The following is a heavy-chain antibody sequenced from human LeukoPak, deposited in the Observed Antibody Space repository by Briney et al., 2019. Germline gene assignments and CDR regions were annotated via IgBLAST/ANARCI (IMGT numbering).Heavy chain of an antibody. J-gene: IGHJ4*02. CDR3: AKDPTVTTGGAM. CDR1: GFTFSSYG. V-gene: IGHV3-23*01. D-gene: IGHD4-17*01. CDR2: ISGSGGST. Sequence: PGGTLRLSCAAPGFTFSSYGMSWVRQAPGTGLEWVSAISGSGGSTYYADSVKGRFTISRDNSKNTLYLQKKSLRAEDTAVYYCAKDPTVTTGGAMWGQGTLVTVSS.